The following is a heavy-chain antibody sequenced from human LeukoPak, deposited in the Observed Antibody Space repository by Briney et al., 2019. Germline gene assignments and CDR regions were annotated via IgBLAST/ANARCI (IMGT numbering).Heavy chain of an antibody. V-gene: IGHV4-61*05. CDR1: GGSISSSSYY. CDR2: IDYSRDT. Sequence: PSETLSLTCTVSGGSISSSSYYWSWIRQPPGKGLEWIGNIDYSRDTNYNPSLRSRVTILVDKSRNQFSLKLNSVTAADTAVYYCARNGPHYYDKSGYLDSWGQGTLVTVSS. J-gene: IGHJ4*02. CDR3: ARNGPHYYDKSGYLDS. D-gene: IGHD3-22*01.